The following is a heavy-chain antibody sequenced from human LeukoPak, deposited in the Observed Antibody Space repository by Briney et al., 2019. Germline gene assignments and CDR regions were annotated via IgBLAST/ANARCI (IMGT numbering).Heavy chain of an antibody. D-gene: IGHD4-17*01. Sequence: GASVKVSCKASGYTFTGYYMHWVRQAPGQGLEWMGWINPNSGGTNYAQKFQGWVTMTRDTSVSAAYMELSRLRSDDTAVYYCARACGDYRNPPDDLNWFDPWGQGTLVTVSS. CDR2: INPNSGGT. CDR3: ARACGDYRNPPDDLNWFDP. V-gene: IGHV1-2*04. J-gene: IGHJ5*02. CDR1: GYTFTGYY.